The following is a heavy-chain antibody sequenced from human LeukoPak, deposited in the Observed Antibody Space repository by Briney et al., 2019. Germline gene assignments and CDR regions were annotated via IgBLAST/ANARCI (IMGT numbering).Heavy chain of an antibody. CDR2: IYTSGST. V-gene: IGHV4-61*02. D-gene: IGHD6-13*01. Sequence: SETLSLTCTVSGGSISSGSYYWSWIRQPAGKGLEWIGRIYTSGSTNYNPSLKSRVTISVDTSKNQFSLKLSSVTAADTAVYYCARSRSAAVDYWGQGTLVTVSS. CDR1: GGSISSGSYY. J-gene: IGHJ4*02. CDR3: ARSRSAAVDY.